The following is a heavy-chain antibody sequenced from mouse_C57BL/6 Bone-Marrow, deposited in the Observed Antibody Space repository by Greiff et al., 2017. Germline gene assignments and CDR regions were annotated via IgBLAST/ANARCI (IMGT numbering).Heavy chain of an antibody. V-gene: IGHV1-69*01. CDR1: GYTFTSYW. CDR3: ARESGYDAMDY. CDR2: IDPAGSYT. J-gene: IGHJ4*01. Sequence: QVQLQQPGAGLVMPGASVKLSCEASGYTFTSYWMHWVRQTPGQGLEWLGEIDPAGSYTNYNQKVKGQSTFTGDKSSSTAYMQHNSLTSEYSAVYYCARESGYDAMDYWGQGTSVTVSS. D-gene: IGHD1-3*01.